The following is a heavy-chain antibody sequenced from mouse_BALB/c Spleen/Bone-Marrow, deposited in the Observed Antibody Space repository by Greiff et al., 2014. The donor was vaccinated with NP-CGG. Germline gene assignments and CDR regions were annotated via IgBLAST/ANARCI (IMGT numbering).Heavy chain of an antibody. CDR3: ARSGYYGSSYFDY. CDR2: INPYNGDT. J-gene: IGHJ2*01. D-gene: IGHD1-1*01. V-gene: IGHV1-20*02. CDR1: GYSFTGYF. Sequence: VQLQQSGPELVKPGASVKISCKASGYSFTGYFMNWVMQSHGKSLEWIGRINPYNGDTFYNQKFKGKATLTVDKSSSTAHMELRSLASEDSAVYYCARSGYYGSSYFDYCGQGTTLTVSS.